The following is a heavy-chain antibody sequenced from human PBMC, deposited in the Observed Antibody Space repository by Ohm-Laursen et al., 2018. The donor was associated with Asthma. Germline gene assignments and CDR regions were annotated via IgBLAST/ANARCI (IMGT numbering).Heavy chain of an antibody. CDR3: ARQYSSSPNWFDP. CDR1: GGSISNGGYY. D-gene: IGHD6-13*01. CDR2: IYYSGST. V-gene: IGHV4-31*03. J-gene: IGHJ5*02. Sequence: SQTLSLTCTVSGGSISNGGYYWSWIRQHPGKGLEWIGYIYYSGSTYYNPSLKSRVTISVDTSKNQFFLKLSSVTAADTAVYYCARQYSSSPNWFDPWGQGTLVTVSS.